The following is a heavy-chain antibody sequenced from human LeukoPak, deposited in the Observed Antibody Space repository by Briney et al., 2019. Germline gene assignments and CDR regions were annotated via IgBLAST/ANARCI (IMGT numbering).Heavy chain of an antibody. CDR2: ISGSGGNT. J-gene: IGHJ4*02. CDR1: GFTFSRYA. Sequence: GGSLRLSCASSGFTFSRYAMSWVRQAPGKGLEWVLAISGSGGNTYHADSVKGRFTISRDNSKNTLYLQMNSLRAEDTALYYCAKVSYHYYGSGSYVLDYWGQGTLVTVSS. D-gene: IGHD3-10*01. V-gene: IGHV3-23*01. CDR3: AKVSYHYYGSGSYVLDY.